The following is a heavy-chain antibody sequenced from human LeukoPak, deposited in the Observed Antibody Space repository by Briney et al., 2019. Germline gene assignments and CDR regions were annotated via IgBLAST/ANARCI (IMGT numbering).Heavy chain of an antibody. Sequence: GGSLRLSCAASGFTFSSSGMHRVRQAPVKGLEWVAYVPYDGIKKYYADSVRGRFTISRDNSKNTLYLQLNSLRADDTAVYYCAKDRPHSSGWGTPADYWGQGTLVTVSS. CDR3: AKDRPHSSGWGTPADY. CDR2: VPYDGIKK. J-gene: IGHJ4*02. D-gene: IGHD6-19*01. V-gene: IGHV3-30*02. CDR1: GFTFSSSG.